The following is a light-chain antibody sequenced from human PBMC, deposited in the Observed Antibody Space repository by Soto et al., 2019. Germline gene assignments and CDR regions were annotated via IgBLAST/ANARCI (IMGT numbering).Light chain of an antibody. CDR3: SSYTSSSTRWL. CDR2: DVS. J-gene: IGLJ3*02. Sequence: QSALTQPASVSGSPGQSITISCTGTSSDVGGYNYVSWYQQHPGKAPKLMIYDVSNRPSGVSNRFSGSKSGNTASLTISGLQAEDEADYYCSSYTSSSTRWLFGGGTKVTVL. V-gene: IGLV2-14*01. CDR1: SSDVGGYNY.